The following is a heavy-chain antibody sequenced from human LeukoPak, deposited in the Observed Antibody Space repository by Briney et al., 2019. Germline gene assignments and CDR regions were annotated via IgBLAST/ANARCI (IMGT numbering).Heavy chain of an antibody. Sequence: SETVSVTCAVSGYSFSSGYFWGWIRPPPREGVGLVGSIHHSGSTYYNPSLKGRVTISVDTSKNPFSLKLSSVTAADTAVYYCARGPITMVRGVSLLAENYGMDVWGKGTTVTVSS. V-gene: IGHV4-38-2*01. D-gene: IGHD3-10*01. CDR3: ARGPITMVRGVSLLAENYGMDV. CDR2: IHHSGST. CDR1: GYSFSSGYF. J-gene: IGHJ6*04.